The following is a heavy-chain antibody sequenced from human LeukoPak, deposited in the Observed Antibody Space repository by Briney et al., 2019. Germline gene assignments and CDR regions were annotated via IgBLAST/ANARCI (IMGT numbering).Heavy chain of an antibody. V-gene: IGHV4-59*01. CDR1: GGSISSYY. J-gene: IGHJ4*02. CDR2: IYYSGST. D-gene: IGHD2-2*01. CDR3: ARGTGRCSSTSCYLGFDY. Sequence: SETLSLTCTVSGGSISSYYWSWIRQPPGKGLEWIGYIYYSGSTNYNPSLKSRVTISVDTSKNQFSLKLSSVTAADTAVYYCARGTGRCSSTSCYLGFDYWGQGTLVTVSS.